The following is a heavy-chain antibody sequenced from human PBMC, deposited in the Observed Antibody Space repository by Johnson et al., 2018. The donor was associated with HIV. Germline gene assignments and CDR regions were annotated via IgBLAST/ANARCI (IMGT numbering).Heavy chain of an antibody. Sequence: VQLVESGGGLVQPGGSLRLSCAASGFTFSSYVMSWVRQAPGKGLEWVSSISASGGSTYYADSVKGRFTISRDNSKNTLYLQMNSLRAEDTAVYYCAREGGIAAAGTDAFDIWGQGTMVTISS. CDR1: GFTFSSYV. CDR3: AREGGIAAAGTDAFDI. D-gene: IGHD6-13*01. CDR2: ISASGGST. J-gene: IGHJ3*02. V-gene: IGHV3-23*04.